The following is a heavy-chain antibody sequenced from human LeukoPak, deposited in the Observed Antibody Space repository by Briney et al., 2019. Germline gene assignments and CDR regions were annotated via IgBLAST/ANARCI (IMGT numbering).Heavy chain of an antibody. CDR3: ATPHRVEMATINYQYYFDY. CDR2: ISGSGGST. V-gene: IGHV3-23*01. J-gene: IGHJ4*02. CDR1: GFTVSSNY. D-gene: IGHD5-24*01. Sequence: GGSLRLSCAASGFTVSSNYMSWVRQAPGKGLEWVSAISGSGGSTYYADSVKGRFTISRDNSKNTLYLQMNSLRSEDTAVYYCATPHRVEMATINYQYYFDYWGQGTLVTVSS.